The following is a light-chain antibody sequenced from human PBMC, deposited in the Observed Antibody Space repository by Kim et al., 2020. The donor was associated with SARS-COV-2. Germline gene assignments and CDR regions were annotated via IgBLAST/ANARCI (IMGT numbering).Light chain of an antibody. Sequence: SPGQSFTISCTGTSSDVGGYNYVSWYQQHPGKAPKLMIYDVSKRPSGVPDRFSGSKSGNTASLTISGLQAEDEADYYCWLYAGSWVFGGGTQLTVL. V-gene: IGLV2-11*01. J-gene: IGLJ3*02. CDR2: DVS. CDR3: WLYAGSWV. CDR1: SSDVGGYNY.